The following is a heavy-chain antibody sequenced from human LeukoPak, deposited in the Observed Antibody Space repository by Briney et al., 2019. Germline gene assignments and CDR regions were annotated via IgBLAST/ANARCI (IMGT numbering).Heavy chain of an antibody. CDR2: IWYGGSKK. Sequence: PGGSLRLSCEASGFTFGNYGMHWVRQSPGKGLEWVSFIWYGGSKKYYADSVKGRFIISRDNSKNTLYLQMNSLRAEDTAVYYCARDRGNSWYGYWGQGTLVTVSS. J-gene: IGHJ4*02. D-gene: IGHD6-13*01. CDR1: GFTFGNYG. V-gene: IGHV3-33*01. CDR3: ARDRGNSWYGY.